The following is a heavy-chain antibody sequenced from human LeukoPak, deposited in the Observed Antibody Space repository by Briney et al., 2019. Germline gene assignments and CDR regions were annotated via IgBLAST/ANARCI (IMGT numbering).Heavy chain of an antibody. CDR3: ARRRTTGLYGYMDV. J-gene: IGHJ6*03. V-gene: IGHV4-59*08. CDR2: IYYNGNT. CDR1: GGSITSYY. Sequence: PSETLTLTCTVSGGSITSYYWSWIRQPPGKGLEWIGNIYYNGNTNYNPSLESRVTISVDTSKKQFSLKLSSVTAADTAVYWCARRRTTGLYGYMDVWGKGTRLTFSS. D-gene: IGHD2-2*01.